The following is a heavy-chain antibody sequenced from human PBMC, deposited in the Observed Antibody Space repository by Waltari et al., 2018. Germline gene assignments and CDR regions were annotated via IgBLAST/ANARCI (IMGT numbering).Heavy chain of an antibody. V-gene: IGHV1-2*02. CDR2: INPNRGGT. Sequence: QVQLVQSGAEVKKPGASVKVSCKASGYTFTGYYMHWVRQAPGQGLEWMGWINPNRGGTNYAQKFQGRVTMTRDTSISTAYMELSRLRSDDTAVYYCASPGPGWGWFDPWGQGTLVTVSS. CDR1: GYTFTGYY. J-gene: IGHJ5*02. D-gene: IGHD1-26*01. CDR3: ASPGPGWGWFDP.